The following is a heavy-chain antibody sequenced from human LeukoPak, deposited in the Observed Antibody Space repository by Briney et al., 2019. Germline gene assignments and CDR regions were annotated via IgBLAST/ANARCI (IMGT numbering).Heavy chain of an antibody. CDR3: VRDLILVWTPGDDFDH. V-gene: IGHV3-74*03. CDR1: GFTFTHYW. Sequence: PGGSLRLSCVASGFTFTHYWMHWVRQVPGKGLEWVSRINGDATIITYADSVKGRFTISRENAKNTLYLQMNSLGAEDTAVYYCVRDLILVWTPGDDFDHWGQGTLVTVSS. CDR2: INGDATII. D-gene: IGHD3-16*01. J-gene: IGHJ4*02.